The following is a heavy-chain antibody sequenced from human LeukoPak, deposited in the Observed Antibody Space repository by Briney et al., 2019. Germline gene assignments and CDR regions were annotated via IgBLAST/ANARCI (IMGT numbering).Heavy chain of an antibody. CDR2: ISSSGSTI. D-gene: IGHD3-3*01. CDR1: GFTFSDYN. CDR3: ARALTVLRFLEWFGY. Sequence: PGGSLRLSCAASGFTFSDYNMSWIRQAPGKGLEWVSYISSSGSTIYYADSVKGRFTISRDNAKNSLYLQMNSLRAEDTAVYYCARALTVLRFLEWFGYWGQGTLVTVSS. J-gene: IGHJ4*02. V-gene: IGHV3-11*04.